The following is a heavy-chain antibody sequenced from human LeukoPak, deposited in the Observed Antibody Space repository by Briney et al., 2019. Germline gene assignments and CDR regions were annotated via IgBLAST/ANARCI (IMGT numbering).Heavy chain of an antibody. CDR1: GGSLSSGDYY. Sequence: SETLSLTCTVSGGSLSSGDYYWSWIRQPPGKGLEWIGYIFYSGSTYYNPSLKSRVTISVDTSKNQFSLKLSSVTAADTAVYYCARGIIFAPDEKGIMPFDYWGQGTLVTVSS. V-gene: IGHV4-30-4*08. CDR3: ARGIIFAPDEKGIMPFDY. J-gene: IGHJ4*02. D-gene: IGHD2/OR15-2a*01. CDR2: IFYSGST.